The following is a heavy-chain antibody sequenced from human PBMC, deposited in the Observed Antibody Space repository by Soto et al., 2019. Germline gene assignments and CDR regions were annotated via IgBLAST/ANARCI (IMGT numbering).Heavy chain of an antibody. CDR1: VGKDSSTRSS. Sequence: SHAHPLTDARRVGKDSSTRSSSNYNKQSPSRGLEWLGRTYYRSKWYNDYAVSVKSRITVTPDTSKNQFSLHLNSVNPEDTAVYYCARELPSYESSDRSFHSWGKG. J-gene: IGHJ5*02. CDR3: ARELPSYESSDRSFHS. CDR2: TYYRSKWYN. D-gene: IGHD3-22*01. V-gene: IGHV6-1*01.